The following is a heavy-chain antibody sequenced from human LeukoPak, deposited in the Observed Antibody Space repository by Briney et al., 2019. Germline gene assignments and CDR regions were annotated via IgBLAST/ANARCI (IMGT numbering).Heavy chain of an antibody. CDR3: ARLGNNYGNWFDP. J-gene: IGHJ5*02. CDR2: SYAGDSDT. D-gene: IGHD1/OR15-1a*01. CDR1: GYSFTTYW. V-gene: IGHV5-51*01. Sequence: GEPLKISCQGSGYSFTTYWIGWGRPMPGKGLEWMGISYAGDSDTMYSPTVQGQDTISADKSISTAYLQWSSLKASDTAMYFCARLGNNYGNWFDPWGQGPLVTVSS.